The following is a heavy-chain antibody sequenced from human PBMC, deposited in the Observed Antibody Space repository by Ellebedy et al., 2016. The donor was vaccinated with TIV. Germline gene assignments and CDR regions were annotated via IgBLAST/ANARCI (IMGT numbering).Heavy chain of an antibody. J-gene: IGHJ6*02. V-gene: IGHV1-3*04. Sequence: ASVKVSXXASGHIFTTYGIHWVGEAPGQRPEWMGWINTGNGNTKYSQKFQGRITISRDYMELSGLMSEDTAVYYCAAREWQDPMDVWGQGTTVTVSS. CDR3: AAREWQDPMDV. D-gene: IGHD3-3*01. CDR1: GHIFTTYG. CDR2: INTGNGNT.